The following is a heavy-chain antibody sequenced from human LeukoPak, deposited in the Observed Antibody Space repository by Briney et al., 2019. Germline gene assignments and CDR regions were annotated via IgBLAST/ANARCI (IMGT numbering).Heavy chain of an antibody. D-gene: IGHD1-26*01. Sequence: GASVKVSCKASGYTFTGYYMHWVRQAPGQGLEWMGWINPNSGGTNYAQKFQGRVTMTRDTSISTAYMELSRLRSDDTAVYYCARSRGGSYGGDFDSWGQGTLVSVSS. V-gene: IGHV1-2*02. CDR1: GYTFTGYY. CDR2: INPNSGGT. J-gene: IGHJ4*02. CDR3: ARSRGGSYGGDFDS.